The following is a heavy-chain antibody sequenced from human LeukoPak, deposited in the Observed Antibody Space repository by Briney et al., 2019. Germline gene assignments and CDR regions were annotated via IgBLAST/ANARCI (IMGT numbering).Heavy chain of an antibody. V-gene: IGHV1-8*01. CDR1: GYTFTNYD. D-gene: IGHD3-16*01. Sequence: GASVKLSCKASGYTFTNYDINWVRQATGQGLEWMGYMNPNSGFTTYAQKFQGRVTMTRDTSISTAYMELSSLRSDDTAVYYSARVPRELGAYWGQGTLVTVSS. CDR3: ARVPRELGAY. CDR2: MNPNSGFT. J-gene: IGHJ4*02.